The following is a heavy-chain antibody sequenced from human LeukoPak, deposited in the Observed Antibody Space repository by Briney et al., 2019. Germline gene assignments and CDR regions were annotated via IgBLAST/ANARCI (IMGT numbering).Heavy chain of an antibody. CDR2: ISSGSSYI. CDR1: GFTFSSYG. Sequence: KAGGSLRLSCAASGFTFSSYGMNWVRQAPGKGLECVSYISSGSSYIYYADSVKGRFTISRDNAKNSLYLQLNSLRAEDTAVYYCARDRVTMIRGVTALDYWGQGTLVTASS. J-gene: IGHJ4*02. CDR3: ARDRVTMIRGVTALDY. D-gene: IGHD3-10*01. V-gene: IGHV3-21*01.